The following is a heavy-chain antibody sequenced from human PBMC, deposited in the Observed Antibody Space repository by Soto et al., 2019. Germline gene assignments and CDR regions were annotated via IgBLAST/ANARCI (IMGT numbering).Heavy chain of an antibody. J-gene: IGHJ6*02. Sequence: SETLSLTCTVSGGSVSSGNYFWSWIRQPPGKGLEWIGYIHSSGSTNYNPSLKSRVTISADTSRNQFPLRLTSVTAADTAVYYCAILTKPTAVTTAFRGGYGLDVWGQGTTVTVSS. CDR3: AILTKPTAVTTAFRGGYGLDV. CDR1: GGSVSSGNYF. D-gene: IGHD4-17*01. V-gene: IGHV4-61*01. CDR2: IHSSGST.